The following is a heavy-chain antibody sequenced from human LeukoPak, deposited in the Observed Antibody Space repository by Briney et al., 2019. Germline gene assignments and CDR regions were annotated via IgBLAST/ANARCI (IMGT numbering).Heavy chain of an antibody. CDR3: ARDSSMLRGPLVIYYFDF. CDR2: ISHDGSNK. D-gene: IGHD3-10*01. V-gene: IGHV3-30*04. J-gene: IGHJ4*02. Sequence: PGGSLRLSCAASGFSFSTYAMHWVRQAPGKGLEWVAIISHDGSNKYYADSVKGRFTISRDNSKNTLYLQMNSLRADDTAVYYCARDSSMLRGPLVIYYFDFWGQGTLVTVSS. CDR1: GFSFSTYA.